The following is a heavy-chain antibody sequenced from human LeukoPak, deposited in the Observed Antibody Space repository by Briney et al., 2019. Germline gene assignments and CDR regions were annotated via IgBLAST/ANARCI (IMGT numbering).Heavy chain of an antibody. V-gene: IGHV3-30*03. D-gene: IGHD3-9*01. CDR1: GFTFSSYG. CDR3: ARDGHYDILTGYLGAFDI. Sequence: PGRSLRLSCAASGFTFSSYGMHWVRQAPGKGLEWVAVISYDGSNKYYADSVKGRFTISRDNAKNSLYLQMNSLRAEDTAVYYCARDGHYDILTGYLGAFDIWGQGTMVTVSS. CDR2: ISYDGSNK. J-gene: IGHJ3*02.